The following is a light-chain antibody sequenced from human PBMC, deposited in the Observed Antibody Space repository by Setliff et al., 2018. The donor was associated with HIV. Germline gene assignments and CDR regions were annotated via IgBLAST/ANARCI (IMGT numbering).Light chain of an antibody. J-gene: IGLJ1*01. V-gene: IGLV2-14*03. CDR1: SSDVGGYNY. Sequence: ALTQPASVSGSPGQSITISCTGTSSDVGGYNYVSWYQQHPGKAPKLMIYDVTNRPSGVSNRYSGSNSGNTASLTISGLQAEDGADYYCSSYTSNNSGVFGTGTKVTVL. CDR3: SSYTSNNSGV. CDR2: DVT.